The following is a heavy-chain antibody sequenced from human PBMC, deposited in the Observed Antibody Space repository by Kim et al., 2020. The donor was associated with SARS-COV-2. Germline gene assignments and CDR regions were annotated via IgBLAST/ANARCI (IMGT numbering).Heavy chain of an antibody. CDR1: YASFSDYY. CDR3: SSALGDYHASAPHVGMDF. V-gene: IGHV4-34*01. J-gene: IGHJ6*01. CDR2: INENGNI. Sequence: SETLSLTCAVYYASFSDYYWTLIRQPPGQGLEWIGVINENGNIKSNPSLKSRVTFSVDTANNQFSLNLKYVTAAATATSYCSSALGDYHASAPHVGMDF. D-gene: IGHD3-10*01.